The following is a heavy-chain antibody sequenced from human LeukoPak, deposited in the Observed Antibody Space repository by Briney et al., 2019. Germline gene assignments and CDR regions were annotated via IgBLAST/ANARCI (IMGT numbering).Heavy chain of an antibody. J-gene: IGHJ6*02. D-gene: IGHD2-2*02. CDR2: IYSGGST. V-gene: IGHV3-66*01. CDR1: GFTVRSNY. Sequence: PGGSLRLSCAASGFTVRSNYISWVRQAPGKGLEWGSVIYSGGSTYYADSVKGRFTISRDNSKNTLYLQMNSLRAEDTAVYYCAREDIVVVPAAIPNYYYYGMDVWGQGTTVTVSS. CDR3: AREDIVVVPAAIPNYYYYGMDV.